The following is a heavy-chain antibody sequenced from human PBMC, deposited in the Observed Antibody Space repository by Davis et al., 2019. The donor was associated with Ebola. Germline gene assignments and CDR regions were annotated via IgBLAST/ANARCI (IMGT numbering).Heavy chain of an antibody. CDR2: INTDGSAA. V-gene: IGHV3-74*01. Sequence: HTGGSLRLSCAVSGFTFSNYWMHWVRQAPGTGPVWVSRINTDGSAATYADSVKGRFTISRDNAKNTMYLQMNSLRADDTAVYYCARASTWEMLDYWGQGTPVTASS. J-gene: IGHJ4*02. CDR3: ARASTWEMLDY. D-gene: IGHD1-26*01. CDR1: GFTFSNYW.